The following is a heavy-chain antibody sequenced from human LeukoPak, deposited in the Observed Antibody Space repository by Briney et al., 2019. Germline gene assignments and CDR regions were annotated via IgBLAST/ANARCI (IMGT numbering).Heavy chain of an antibody. V-gene: IGHV3-7*01. CDR2: INQGGSET. CDR1: GFTFRTYW. J-gene: IGHJ4*02. Sequence: EGSLRLSCAASGFTFRTYWMSWVRQAPGKGLEWVASINQGGSETYYVESVKGRFTISRDNAMNSFFLQINSLRAEDTAVYYCARLIGDRTIYDYWGQGALVTVSS. D-gene: IGHD6-6*01. CDR3: ARLIGDRTIYDY.